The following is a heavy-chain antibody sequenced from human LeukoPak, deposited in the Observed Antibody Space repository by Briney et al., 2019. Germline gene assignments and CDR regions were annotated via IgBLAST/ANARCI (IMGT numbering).Heavy chain of an antibody. J-gene: IGHJ4*02. V-gene: IGHV1-58*01. CDR2: IVVGSGNT. CDR3: AADLRDSSSWYVRSY. Sequence: ASVTVSCKASGFTFTSSAVQWVRQARGQPPERVRWIVVGSGNTNYAQNFQERVTITRDISTSAAYMELSSLRSEDTAVYYCAADLRDSSSWYVRSYWGQGTLVTVSS. CDR1: GFTFTSSA. D-gene: IGHD6-13*01.